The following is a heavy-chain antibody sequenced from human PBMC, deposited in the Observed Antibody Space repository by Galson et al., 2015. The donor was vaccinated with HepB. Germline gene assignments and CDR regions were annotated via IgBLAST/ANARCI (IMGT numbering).Heavy chain of an antibody. J-gene: IGHJ2*01. CDR2: ISSSGSTI. Sequence: SLRLSCAASGFTFSSYEMNWVRQAPGKGLEWVSYISSSGSTIYYADSVKGRFTISRDNAKNSLYLQMNSLRAEDTAVYYCARDQGYGDYGEDWYFELWGRGTLVTVSS. CDR1: GFTFSSYE. D-gene: IGHD4-17*01. CDR3: ARDQGYGDYGEDWYFEL. V-gene: IGHV3-48*03.